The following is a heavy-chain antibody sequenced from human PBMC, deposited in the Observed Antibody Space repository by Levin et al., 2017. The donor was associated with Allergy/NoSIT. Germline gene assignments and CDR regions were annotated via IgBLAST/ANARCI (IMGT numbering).Heavy chain of an antibody. J-gene: IGHJ4*02. D-gene: IGHD5-12*01. V-gene: IGHV3-9*01. CDR1: GFTFDDYA. CDR3: AKGHGWLPDY. CDR2: ISWNSGTI. Sequence: GGSLRLSCAASGFTFDDYAMHWVRQAPGKGLEWVSGISWNSGTIGYADSVKGRFTISRDNAKNSLYLQMNSLRAEDTALYYCAKGHGWLPDYWGQGTLVTVSS.